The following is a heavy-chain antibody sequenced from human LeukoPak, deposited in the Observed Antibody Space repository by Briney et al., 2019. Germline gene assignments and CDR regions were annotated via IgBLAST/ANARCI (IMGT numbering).Heavy chain of an antibody. V-gene: IGHV4-4*07. CDR3: ARIVVVPAASYYYYYYYMDV. Sequence: SETLSLTCTVSGGSISSYYWSWIRQPAGKGLEWIGRIYTSGSTNYSPSLKSRVTMSVDTSKNQFSLKLSSVTAADTAVYYCARIVVVPAASYYYYYYYMDVWGKGTTVTVSS. J-gene: IGHJ6*03. CDR1: GGSISSYY. D-gene: IGHD2-2*01. CDR2: IYTSGST.